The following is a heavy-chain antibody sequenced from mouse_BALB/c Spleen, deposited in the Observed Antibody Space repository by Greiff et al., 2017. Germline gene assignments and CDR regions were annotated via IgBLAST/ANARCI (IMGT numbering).Heavy chain of an antibody. CDR3: ARRNWYYAMDY. D-gene: IGHD4-1*01. J-gene: IGHJ4*01. CDR2: ILPGSGST. V-gene: IGHV1-9*01. CDR1: GYTFSSYW. Sequence: QVQLQQSGAELMKPGASVKISCKATGYTFSSYWIEWVKQRPGHGLEWIGEILPGSGSTNYNEKFKGKATFTADTSSNTAYMQLSSLTSEDSAVYYCARRNWYYAMDYWGQGTSVTVSS.